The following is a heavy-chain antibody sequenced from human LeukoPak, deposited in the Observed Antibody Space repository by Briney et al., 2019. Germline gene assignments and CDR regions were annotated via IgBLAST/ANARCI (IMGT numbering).Heavy chain of an antibody. CDR3: ARHARKRLTSNWDF. V-gene: IGHV4-59*08. CDR1: GGSISGFY. Sequence: SETLSLTCTVSGGSISGFYWSWIRQPPGKGLEWIGCIHYSGSTNYNPSLKSRVIISLDTSKNQFSLRLSSVTAADTAVYYCARHARKRLTSNWDFWGQGTLVTVSS. CDR2: IHYSGST. D-gene: IGHD2-21*02. J-gene: IGHJ4*02.